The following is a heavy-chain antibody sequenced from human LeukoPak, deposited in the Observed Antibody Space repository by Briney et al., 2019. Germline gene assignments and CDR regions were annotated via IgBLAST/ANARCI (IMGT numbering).Heavy chain of an antibody. D-gene: IGHD6-19*01. J-gene: IGHJ1*01. CDR3: AEEERYSSGWYDEYFQH. CDR2: ISGSGGST. V-gene: IGHV3-23*01. Sequence: PGGSLRLSCAASGFTFSSYAMSWVRQAPGKGLEWVSAISGSGGSTYYADSVKGRFTISRDNSKNTLYLQMNSLRAEDTAVYYCAEEERYSSGWYDEYFQHWGQGTLVTVSS. CDR1: GFTFSSYA.